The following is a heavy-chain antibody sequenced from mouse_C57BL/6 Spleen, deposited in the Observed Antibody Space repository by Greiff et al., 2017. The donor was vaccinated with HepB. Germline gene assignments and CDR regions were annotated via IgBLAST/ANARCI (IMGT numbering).Heavy chain of an antibody. CDR1: GFTFSSYG. D-gene: IGHD1-1*01. CDR2: ISSGGSYT. J-gene: IGHJ4*01. CDR3: ARRNYGSSYNYAMDY. V-gene: IGHV5-6*02. Sequence: EVNVVESGGDLVKPGGSLKLSCAASGFTFSSYGMSWVRQTPDKRLEWVATISSGGSYTYYPDSVKGRFTISRDNAKNTLYLQMSSLKSEDTAMYYCARRNYGSSYNYAMDYWGQGTSVTVSS.